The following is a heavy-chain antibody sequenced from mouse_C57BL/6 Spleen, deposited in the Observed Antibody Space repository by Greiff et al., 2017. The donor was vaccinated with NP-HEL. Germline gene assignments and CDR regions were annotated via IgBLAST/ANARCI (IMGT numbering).Heavy chain of an antibody. CDR2: IDPSDSYT. CDR1: GYTFTSYW. CDR3: ARGRAAQAIFDY. Sequence: QVQLQQPGAELVMPGASVKLSCKASGYTFTSYWMHWVKQRPGQGLEWIGEIDPSDSYTNYNQKFKGKSTLTVDKSSSTAYMQLSSLTSEDSAVYYCARGRAAQAIFDYWGQGTTLTVSS. V-gene: IGHV1-69*01. J-gene: IGHJ2*01. D-gene: IGHD3-2*02.